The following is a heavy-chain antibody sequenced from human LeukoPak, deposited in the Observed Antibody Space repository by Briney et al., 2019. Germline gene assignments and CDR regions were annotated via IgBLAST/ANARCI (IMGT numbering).Heavy chain of an antibody. D-gene: IGHD5-12*01. J-gene: IGHJ4*02. CDR1: GFTFSTYA. CDR2: ISYDGSNK. Sequence: GGSLRLSCAASGFTFSTYAIHWVRKAPGKGLEWVAVISYDGSNKYYADSVKGRFTISRDNSKNALYLQMNSLRAEDTAVYYCARESSVAPFDYWGQGTLVTVSS. CDR3: ARESSVAPFDY. V-gene: IGHV3-30*01.